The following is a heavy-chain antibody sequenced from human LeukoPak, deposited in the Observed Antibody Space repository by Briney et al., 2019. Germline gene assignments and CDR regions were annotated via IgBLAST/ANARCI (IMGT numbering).Heavy chain of an antibody. CDR3: AKSLSSSWTEALDY. Sequence: GRSLRLSCAASGFTFSSYAMHWVRQAPGKGLEWVAVISYDGSNKYYADSVKGRFTISRDNSKNTLYLQMNSLRAEDTAVYYCAKSLSSSWTEALDYWGQGTLVTVSS. D-gene: IGHD6-13*01. J-gene: IGHJ4*02. CDR2: ISYDGSNK. V-gene: IGHV3-30-3*02. CDR1: GFTFSSYA.